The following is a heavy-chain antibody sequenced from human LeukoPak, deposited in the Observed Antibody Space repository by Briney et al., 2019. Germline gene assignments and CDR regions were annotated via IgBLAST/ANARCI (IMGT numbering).Heavy chain of an antibody. CDR3: ARDWYDSDAFDI. D-gene: IGHD3-16*01. J-gene: IGHJ3*02. V-gene: IGHV3-20*04. Sequence: GGSLRLSCAASGFTFDDYGMSWVRQAPGKGLEWVSGINWSGGSTGYADSVKGRFTISRDNAKNSLYLQMNSLRAEDTALYYCARDWYDSDAFDIWGQGTMVTVSS. CDR1: GFTFDDYG. CDR2: INWSGGST.